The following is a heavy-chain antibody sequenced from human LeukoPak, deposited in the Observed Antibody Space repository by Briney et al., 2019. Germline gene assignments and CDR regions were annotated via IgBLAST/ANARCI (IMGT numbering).Heavy chain of an antibody. V-gene: IGHV3-66*02. CDR1: GFTVSSNY. CDR2: LYSGGST. CDR3: TRKKERHFDS. J-gene: IGHJ4*02. D-gene: IGHD5-24*01. Sequence: PGGSLRLSCAASGFTVSSNYMTWVRQAPGKGLEWVAVLYSGGSTYYADSVKGRFTISRDNSKNTLYLQMNSLRAEDTAVYYCTRKKERHFDSWGQGTLVTVSS.